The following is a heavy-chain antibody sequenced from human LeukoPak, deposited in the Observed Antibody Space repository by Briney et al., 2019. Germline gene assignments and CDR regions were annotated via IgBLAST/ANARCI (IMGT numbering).Heavy chain of an antibody. CDR2: ISGSGGST. CDR3: ASPSAYDSSGLHAFDI. J-gene: IGHJ3*02. Sequence: SGGSLRLSCAASGFTFSSYAMSWVRQAPGKGLEWVSAISGSGGSTYYADSVKGRFTISRDNSKNTLYLQMNSLRAEDTAVYYCASPSAYDSSGLHAFDIWGQGTMVTVSS. V-gene: IGHV3-23*01. CDR1: GFTFSSYA. D-gene: IGHD3-22*01.